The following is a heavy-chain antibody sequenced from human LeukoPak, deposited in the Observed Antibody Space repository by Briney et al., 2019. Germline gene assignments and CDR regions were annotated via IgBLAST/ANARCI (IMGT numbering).Heavy chain of an antibody. V-gene: IGHV4-59*01. J-gene: IGHJ4*02. CDR2: IYYSGST. D-gene: IGHD6-13*01. Sequence: PSETLSLTCTVSGGSLTIYYWSWVRQPPGKGLEWIGYIYYSGSTNYNPSLTSRVTISVDTSKNQFSLKLSSVTAADTAVYYCARIGSSWNFDFDYWGQGTLVTVSS. CDR3: ARIGSSWNFDFDY. CDR1: GGSLTIYY.